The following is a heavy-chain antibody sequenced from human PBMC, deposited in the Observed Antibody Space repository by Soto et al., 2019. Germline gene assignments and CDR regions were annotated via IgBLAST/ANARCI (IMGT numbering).Heavy chain of an antibody. CDR1: GYSIGSGDY. J-gene: IGHJ6*01. V-gene: IGHV4-38-2*01. Sequence: PSETLSLTCAVSGYSIGSGDYWAWIRRSPGKGLEWIGSIYHAGSVYYNPSLNGRVALSMETSKNHFSMKLTSVTAADTAVYYCARTFDYYGMDVWGQGTTVT. CDR3: ARTFDYYGMDV. CDR2: IYHAGSV.